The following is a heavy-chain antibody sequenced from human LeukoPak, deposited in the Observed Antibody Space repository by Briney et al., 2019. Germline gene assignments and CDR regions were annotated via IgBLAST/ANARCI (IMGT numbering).Heavy chain of an antibody. Sequence: SETLSLTCAVYGGSFSGYYWSWIRQPPGKGLEWIGEINHSGSTNYNPSLKSRVTISVDTSKNQFSLKLSSVTAADTAVYYCARLRYDILTGYYPPTYYYYYMDVWGKGTTVTISS. D-gene: IGHD3-9*01. CDR3: ARLRYDILTGYYPPTYYYYYMDV. V-gene: IGHV4-34*01. J-gene: IGHJ6*03. CDR1: GGSFSGYY. CDR2: INHSGST.